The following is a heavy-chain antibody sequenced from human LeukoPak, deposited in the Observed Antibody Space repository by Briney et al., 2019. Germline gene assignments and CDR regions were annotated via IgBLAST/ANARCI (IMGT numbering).Heavy chain of an antibody. J-gene: IGHJ6*03. V-gene: IGHV3-23*01. CDR3: ARANDNYYYYYMDV. Sequence: GGSLRLSCAASGITFSSYGMGWVRQAPGKGLEWVSAISGSGGSTYYADSVKGRFIISRDNAKNSLYLQMNSLRAEDTAVYYCARANDNYYYYYMDVWGKGTTVTISS. CDR2: ISGSGGST. CDR1: GITFSSYG. D-gene: IGHD3-9*01.